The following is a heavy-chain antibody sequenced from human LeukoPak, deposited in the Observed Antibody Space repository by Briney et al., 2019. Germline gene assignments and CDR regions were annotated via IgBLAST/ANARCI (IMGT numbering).Heavy chain of an antibody. V-gene: IGHV4-34*01. D-gene: IGHD3-9*01. J-gene: IGHJ2*01. CDR1: GGSFSGYY. Sequence: PSETLSLTCAVYGGSFSGYYWSWIRQPPGKGLEWIGEINHSGSTNYNPSLKSRVTISVDTSKNQFSLKLCSVTAADTAVYYCARVVRYLWYFDLWGRGTLVTVSS. CDR3: ARVVRYLWYFDL. CDR2: INHSGST.